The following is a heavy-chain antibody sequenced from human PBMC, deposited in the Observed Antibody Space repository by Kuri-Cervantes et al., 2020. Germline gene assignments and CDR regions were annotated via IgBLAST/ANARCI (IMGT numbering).Heavy chain of an antibody. CDR3: ASAARPGANYYYYGMDV. D-gene: IGHD6-6*01. CDR1: GFIFSIYA. V-gene: IGHV3-23*01. J-gene: IGHJ6*02. Sequence: GESLKISCAASGFIFSIYAMSWVRQAPGKGLEWVSVISGSGGSTYYADSVKGRFTISRDNSKNTLYLQMNSLRAEDTAVYYCASAARPGANYYYYGMDVWGQGTTVTVSS. CDR2: ISGSGGST.